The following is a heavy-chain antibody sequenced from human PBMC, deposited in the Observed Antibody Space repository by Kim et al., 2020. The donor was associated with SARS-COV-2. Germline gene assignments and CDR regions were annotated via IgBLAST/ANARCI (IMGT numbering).Heavy chain of an antibody. Sequence: ASVKVSCKASGYTFTDADIIWVRQATGQGLEWMGRITPQSGNTFYAQKFRGRVTMTRNTSASTAYMELSSLTSGDTAVYYCASGYSGFDEGYYNWIDPWGQGTLITVSS. D-gene: IGHD5-12*01. CDR2: ITPQSGNT. J-gene: IGHJ5*02. CDR1: GYTFTDAD. CDR3: ASGYSGFDEGYYNWIDP. V-gene: IGHV1-8*01.